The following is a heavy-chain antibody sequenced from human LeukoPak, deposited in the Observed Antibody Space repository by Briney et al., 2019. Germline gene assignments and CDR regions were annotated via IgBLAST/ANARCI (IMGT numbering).Heavy chain of an antibody. Sequence: RASVKVSCKASGYTFTGYDINWVRQATGQGLEWMGWMNPNSGNTGYAQKFQGRVTMTRNTSISTAYMELSSLRSEDTAVYYCARGGESDYRFDYWGQGTLVTVSS. J-gene: IGHJ4*02. CDR2: MNPNSGNT. D-gene: IGHD4-11*01. CDR1: GYTFTGYD. V-gene: IGHV1-8*01. CDR3: ARGGESDYRFDY.